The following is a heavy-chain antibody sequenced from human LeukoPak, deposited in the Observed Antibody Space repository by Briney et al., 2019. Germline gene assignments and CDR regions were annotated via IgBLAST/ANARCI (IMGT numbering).Heavy chain of an antibody. J-gene: IGHJ4*02. CDR3: ARSFRSSGSENFDY. Sequence: GECLRLSCATSTFTLSSYWMDWGRQAPGRVLGWVSRILSYGNITSYADSVNGRFTISTDNATSTLYLQMSSLRAEDTAVYYCARSFRSSGSENFDYWGQGTLVTVSS. CDR2: ILSYGNIT. CDR1: TFTLSSYW. V-gene: IGHV3-74*01. D-gene: IGHD3-10*01.